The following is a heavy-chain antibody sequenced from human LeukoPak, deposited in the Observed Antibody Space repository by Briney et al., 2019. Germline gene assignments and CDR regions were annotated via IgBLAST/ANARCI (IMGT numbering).Heavy chain of an antibody. D-gene: IGHD3-10*01. J-gene: IGHJ6*02. V-gene: IGHV4-59*01. CDR2: ISYSGST. CDR1: GGSISSYY. CDR3: ARGYYYGSGESYGMDV. Sequence: SETLSLTCTVSGGSISSYYWNRIRQPPGKGLEWIGYISYSGSTNYNPSLKSRVTISVDTSKNQFSLKLSSVTAADTAVYYCARGYYYGSGESYGMDVWGQGTTVTVSS.